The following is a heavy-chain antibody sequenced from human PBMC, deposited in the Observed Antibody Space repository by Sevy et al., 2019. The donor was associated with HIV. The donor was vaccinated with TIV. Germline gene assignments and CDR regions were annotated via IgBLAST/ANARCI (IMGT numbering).Heavy chain of an antibody. V-gene: IGHV3-48*01. CDR3: AGSLAAAENSFDP. CDR2: ISGSSTTI. CDR1: GFTFREYS. D-gene: IGHD6-13*01. Sequence: GGSLRLSCVGSGFTFREYSMNWVRQAPGKGLEWVSCISGSSTTIEHADSVKGRFSTSRDNADNSVFLQMNRLRVEDTAVYYCAGSLAAAENSFDPWGQGTLVTVSS. J-gene: IGHJ5*02.